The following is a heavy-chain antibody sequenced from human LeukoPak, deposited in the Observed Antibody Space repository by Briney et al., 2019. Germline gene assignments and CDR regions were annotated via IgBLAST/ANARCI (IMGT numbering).Heavy chain of an antibody. J-gene: IGHJ4*02. V-gene: IGHV3-11*04. Sequence: GGSLRLSCAASGFTFSDYDMSWVRQAPGKGLEWVSYISSSGSNIYYADSVKGRFTISRDNAKNSLYLQMNSLRAEDTAVYYCARDLERYYYDSSAGDYWGQGTLVTVSS. CDR1: GFTFSDYD. D-gene: IGHD3-22*01. CDR2: ISSSGSNI. CDR3: ARDLERYYYDSSAGDY.